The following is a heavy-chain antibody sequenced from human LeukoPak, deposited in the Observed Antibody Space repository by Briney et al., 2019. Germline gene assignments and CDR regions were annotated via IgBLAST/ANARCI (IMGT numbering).Heavy chain of an antibody. D-gene: IGHD5-18*01. CDR2: MNQDGSEK. CDR3: ARALMSSGDRKYTAMAPYYFDY. CDR1: GFTFSSYW. Sequence: PGGSLRLSCAASGFTFSSYWMSWVRQAPGKGLESVANMNQDGSEKYYVDSMKGRFTISRDNAKNSLYLQMNSLRAEDTAVYYCARALMSSGDRKYTAMAPYYFDYWGQGTLVTVSS. V-gene: IGHV3-7*03. J-gene: IGHJ4*02.